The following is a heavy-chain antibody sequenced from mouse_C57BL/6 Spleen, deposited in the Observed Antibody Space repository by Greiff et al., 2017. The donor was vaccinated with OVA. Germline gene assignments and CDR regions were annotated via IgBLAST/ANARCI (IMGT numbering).Heavy chain of an antibody. CDR1: GFTFSDYG. CDR2: ISSGSSTI. CDR3: ARSSNYYFDY. D-gene: IGHD2-5*01. J-gene: IGHJ2*01. Sequence: EVKLVESGGGLVKPGGSLKLSCAASGFTFSDYGMHWVRQAPETGLEWVAYISSGSSTIYYADTVKGRFTISRDNAKNTLFLQMTSLRSEDTAMYYCARSSNYYFDYWGQGTTLTVSS. V-gene: IGHV5-17*01.